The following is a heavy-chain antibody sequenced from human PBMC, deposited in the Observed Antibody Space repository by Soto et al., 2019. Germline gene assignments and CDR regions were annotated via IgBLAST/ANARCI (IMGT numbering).Heavy chain of an antibody. J-gene: IGHJ4*02. V-gene: IGHV3-7*01. Sequence: GESLKISCAASGFTFRSYYMTWVRQTPGKGLEWVANIKQDGSDKYYVDSVKGRFTISRDNDKNSLYLQMNSLRAEDTAMYYCARGRNDDYFDYWGQGTLVTVSS. CDR3: ARGRNDDYFDY. CDR2: IKQDGSDK. CDR1: GFTFRSYY. D-gene: IGHD1-1*01.